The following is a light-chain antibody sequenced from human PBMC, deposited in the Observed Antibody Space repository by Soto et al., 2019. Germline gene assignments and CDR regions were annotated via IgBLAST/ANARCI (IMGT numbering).Light chain of an antibody. V-gene: IGKV3-11*01. CDR1: QYINTR. CDR2: QTS. J-gene: IGKJ3*01. Sequence: EIVLTQSPATLSSFPGDRVTLSCRASQYINTRLAWYQHRPGQAPRLLIYQTSIRAAGIPARFSASGSGTDFTITISDVQPEDFALYYCHQRQSWPRTFCHGTKVDI. CDR3: HQRQSWPRT.